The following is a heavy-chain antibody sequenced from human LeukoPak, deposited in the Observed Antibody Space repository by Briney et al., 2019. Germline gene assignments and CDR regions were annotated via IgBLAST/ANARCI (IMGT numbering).Heavy chain of an antibody. CDR3: ARAREYSSGWYFYFDY. Sequence: SVKVSCKASGGTFSSYAISWVRQAPGQGLEWMGRIIPILGIANYAQKFQGRVTITADKSTSTAYMELSSLRSEDTAVYYCARAREYSSGWYFYFDYWGQGTLVTVSS. CDR1: GGTFSSYA. CDR2: IIPILGIA. V-gene: IGHV1-69*04. J-gene: IGHJ4*02. D-gene: IGHD6-19*01.